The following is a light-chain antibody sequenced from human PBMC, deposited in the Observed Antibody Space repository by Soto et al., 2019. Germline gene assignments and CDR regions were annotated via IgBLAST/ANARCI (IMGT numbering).Light chain of an antibody. J-gene: IGKJ2*01. Sequence: EMVMTQSPATLSVSPGERATLSCRASQSVRSHLAWYQQKPGQAPRLLIYDASTRATGIPARFSGSGSGTNFTLTISSLQSEDFALYFCQQYNYWPYTFGQGTKVDIK. CDR2: DAS. CDR3: QQYNYWPYT. V-gene: IGKV3-15*01. CDR1: QSVRSH.